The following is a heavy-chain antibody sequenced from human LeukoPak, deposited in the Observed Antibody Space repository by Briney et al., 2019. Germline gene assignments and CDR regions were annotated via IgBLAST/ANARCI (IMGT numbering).Heavy chain of an antibody. Sequence: ASVKVCCKSSGDTFNNFDINWVRQAPGQGLEWMGWMNPIGGDRGYAQKFQGRVTMTRDTSISTAYMELSSLNSEDTAVYYCARAGTRPLTSYDHFKYYMDVWGRGTTVTVSS. V-gene: IGHV1-8*01. J-gene: IGHJ6*03. D-gene: IGHD6-19*01. CDR1: GDTFNNFD. CDR3: ARAGTRPLTSYDHFKYYMDV. CDR2: MNPIGGDR.